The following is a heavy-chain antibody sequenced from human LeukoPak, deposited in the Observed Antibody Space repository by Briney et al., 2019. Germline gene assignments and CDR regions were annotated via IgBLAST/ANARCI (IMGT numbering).Heavy chain of an antibody. D-gene: IGHD2-2*01. CDR3: AKDQKTLPAAEL. J-gene: IGHJ4*02. CDR2: ISSDGGST. V-gene: IGHV3-64*01. CDR1: GFTFSSYA. Sequence: GGSLRLSCAASGFTFSSYAMHWVRQAPGKGLEYVSAISSDGGSTYYANSVKGRFTISRDNSKNTLYLQMGSLRGEDMAVYYCAKDQKTLPAAELWGQGTLVTVSS.